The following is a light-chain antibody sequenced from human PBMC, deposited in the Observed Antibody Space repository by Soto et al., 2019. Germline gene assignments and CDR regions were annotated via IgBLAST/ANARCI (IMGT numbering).Light chain of an antibody. J-gene: IGKJ4*01. V-gene: IGKV3-11*01. Sequence: EIVLAQSPATLSLSPGERATLSCRASQSVSSQLAWYQQKPGQAPRLLIYDASNRATVIPARFSGSGSGTDFTLTISSLEPEDCAVYYCQQRSDWPLITFGGGTKVEIK. CDR2: DAS. CDR1: QSVSSQ. CDR3: QQRSDWPLIT.